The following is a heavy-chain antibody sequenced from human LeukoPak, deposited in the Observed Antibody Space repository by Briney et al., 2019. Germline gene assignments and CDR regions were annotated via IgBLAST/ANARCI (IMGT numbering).Heavy chain of an antibody. V-gene: IGHV4-39*01. CDR1: GGSISSSSYY. J-gene: IGHJ6*03. CDR3: ARVYYYDSSGYSKNYYYYYMDV. Sequence: SETLSLTCTVSGGSISSSSYYWGWIRQPPGKGLEWIGSIYYSGSTYYNPSLKSRVTISVDTSKTQFSLKLSSVNAADTAVYYCARVYYYDSSGYSKNYYYYYMDVWGKGTTVTVSS. D-gene: IGHD3-22*01. CDR2: IYYSGST.